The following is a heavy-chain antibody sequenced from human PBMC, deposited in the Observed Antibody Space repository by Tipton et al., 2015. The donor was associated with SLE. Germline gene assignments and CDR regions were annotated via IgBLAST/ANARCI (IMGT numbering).Heavy chain of an antibody. Sequence: TLSLTCTVSDGSVNSHYWNWIRQPAGKGLEWIGRIYTSGSTNYNPSLKSRITMSVDTSKNQFSLKLSSVTAADTAVYYCARHGQRSWFDPWGQGTLVTVSS. D-gene: IGHD2-2*01. CDR1: DGSVNSHY. CDR3: ARHGQRSWFDP. CDR2: IYTSGST. J-gene: IGHJ5*02. V-gene: IGHV4-4*07.